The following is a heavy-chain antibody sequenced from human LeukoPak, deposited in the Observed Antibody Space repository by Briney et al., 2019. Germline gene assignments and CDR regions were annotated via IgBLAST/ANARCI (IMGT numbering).Heavy chain of an antibody. V-gene: IGHV3-23*01. J-gene: IGHJ6*03. D-gene: IGHD2-21*01. CDR3: AKSAYPSYYYMDV. Sequence: PGGSLRLSCVASGFTFDSYGMSWVRQAPGKGLEWVSGINRSGGGTYYTDSVKGRFTISRDNSKNTLYLQMSSLRAEDTAVYFCAKSAYPSYYYMDVWGKGTTVTISS. CDR2: INRSGGGT. CDR1: GFTFDSYG.